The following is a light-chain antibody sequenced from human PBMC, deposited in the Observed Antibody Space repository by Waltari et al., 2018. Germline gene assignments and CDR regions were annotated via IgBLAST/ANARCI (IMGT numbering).Light chain of an antibody. CDR3: QHYVRLPAT. CDR2: AAS. CDR1: QSVGRS. V-gene: IGKV3-20*01. J-gene: IGKJ1*01. Sequence: EIVLTQSPGTLSLSPGERATLSCRASQSVGRSLAWYQQKPGQAPRLLTFAASSRTPGIPDRFSGSGSGTDFSLSISRLEPEDLAVYYCQHYVRLPATFGQGTKVEIK.